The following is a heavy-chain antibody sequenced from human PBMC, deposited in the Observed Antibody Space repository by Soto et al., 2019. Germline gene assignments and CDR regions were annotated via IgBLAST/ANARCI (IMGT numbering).Heavy chain of an antibody. D-gene: IGHD2-2*01. CDR3: ARDHFAVPAAEVVGYYCYGMDV. CDR2: FYYRGST. CDR1: GGSISRGGYY. Sequence: QVQLQESGPGLVKPSQTLSLTCTVSGGSISRGGYYWSGIRQHPGKGLKGVGDFYYRGSTYYNPSFKSQVTISVDTSKNHFSLKMSSVTAADTAVYYCARDHFAVPAAEVVGYYCYGMDVWGQGTTVTVSS. V-gene: IGHV4-31*01. J-gene: IGHJ6*02.